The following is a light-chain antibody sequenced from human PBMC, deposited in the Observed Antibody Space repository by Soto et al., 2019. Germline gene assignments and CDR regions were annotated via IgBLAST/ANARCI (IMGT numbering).Light chain of an antibody. V-gene: IGLV2-8*01. Sequence: QSALTQPPSASGSPGQSVTISCTGTSSDVGGYKDVSWYQQHPGKAPKLIIFEVNKRPSGVPDRFSGSKSGTSASLTVSGLQAEDEADYYCQSYAGILSVGVFGAGTKLTVL. J-gene: IGLJ1*01. CDR2: EVN. CDR1: SSDVGGYKD. CDR3: QSYAGILSVGV.